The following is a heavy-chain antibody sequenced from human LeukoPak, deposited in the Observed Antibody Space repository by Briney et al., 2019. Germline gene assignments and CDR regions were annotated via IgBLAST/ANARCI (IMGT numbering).Heavy chain of an antibody. D-gene: IGHD5-18*01. CDR2: IDPSDSYT. CDR3: ARARGYSYGSHGD. CDR1: GYGFTSYW. V-gene: IGHV5-10-1*01. J-gene: IGHJ4*02. Sequence: GESLRISSKGSGYGFTSYWISWVRPMPGKGREWMGRIDPSDSYTNYSPSFQGHVTISADKSISTAYRQWSSLKASDTAMYYCARARGYSYGSHGDWGQGTLVTVSS.